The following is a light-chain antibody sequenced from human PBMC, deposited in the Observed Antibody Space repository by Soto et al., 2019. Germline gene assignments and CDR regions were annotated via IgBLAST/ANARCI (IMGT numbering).Light chain of an antibody. Sequence: AIRMTQSPSSFSASTGDRVTMTCRASQGISSYLAWYQQKPGKAPKLLIYAASTLQSGVPSRFSGSGSGTDFTLTISCLQSEDFATYYCQQYYSLPGAFGQGTKVEIK. J-gene: IGKJ1*01. CDR3: QQYYSLPGA. CDR1: QGISSY. V-gene: IGKV1-8*01. CDR2: AAS.